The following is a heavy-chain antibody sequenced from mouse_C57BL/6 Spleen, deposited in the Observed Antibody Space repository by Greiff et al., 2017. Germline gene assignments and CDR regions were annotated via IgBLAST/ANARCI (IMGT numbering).Heavy chain of an antibody. CDR3: ARHECVACAFDY. J-gene: IGHJ4*01. Sequence: QVQLQQSGAELVKPGASVKLSCKASGYTFTEYTIHWVKQRSGKGLEWIGWFYPGSGSIKYNEKFKDKATLTADKSSSTVYMDLSCLTSEDSAVYVCARHECVACAFDYWGQGTLVTVSS. V-gene: IGHV1-62-2*01. D-gene: IGHD1-1*01. CDR1: GYTFTEYT. CDR2: FYPGSGSI.